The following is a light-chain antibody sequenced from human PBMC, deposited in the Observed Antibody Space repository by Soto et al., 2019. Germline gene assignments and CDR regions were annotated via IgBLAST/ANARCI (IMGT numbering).Light chain of an antibody. CDR2: AAS. J-gene: IGKJ1*01. CDR3: QQAYSTPRT. V-gene: IGKV1-39*01. CDR1: QSISSY. Sequence: DIQMTQSPSSLSASVGDRVTISCRARQSISSYLNWYQQKPGKAPKLLIYAASRLQSGVPSRFSGSGSGTDFTLTISSLQPEDFATYYCQQAYSTPRTFGQGTKVEIK.